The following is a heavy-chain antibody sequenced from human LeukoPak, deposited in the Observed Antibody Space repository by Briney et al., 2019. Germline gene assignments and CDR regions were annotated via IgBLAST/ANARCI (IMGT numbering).Heavy chain of an antibody. Sequence: SETLSLTCTVSGGSISSYYWSWIRQPPGKGLEWIGYIYYSGSTNYSPSLKSRVTISVDTSKNQLSLKLYSVTAADTAVYYCARGIAVAGSTFDIWGQGTMVTVSS. D-gene: IGHD6-19*01. CDR1: GGSISSYY. V-gene: IGHV4-59*12. J-gene: IGHJ3*02. CDR3: ARGIAVAGSTFDI. CDR2: IYYSGST.